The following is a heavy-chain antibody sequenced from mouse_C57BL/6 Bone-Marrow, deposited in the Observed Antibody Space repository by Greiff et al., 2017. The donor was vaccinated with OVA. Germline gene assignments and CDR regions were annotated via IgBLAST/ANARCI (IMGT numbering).Heavy chain of an antibody. CDR1: GYSITSGYY. J-gene: IGHJ1*03. Sequence: EVKLQESGPGLVKPSQSLSLTCSVTGYSITSGYYWNWIRQFPGNKLEWMGYISYDGSNNYNPSLKNRISITRDTSKNQFFLKLNSVTTEDTATYDCAREEFITTVRWYFDVWGTGTTVTVSS. D-gene: IGHD1-1*01. CDR2: ISYDGSN. V-gene: IGHV3-6*01. CDR3: AREEFITTVRWYFDV.